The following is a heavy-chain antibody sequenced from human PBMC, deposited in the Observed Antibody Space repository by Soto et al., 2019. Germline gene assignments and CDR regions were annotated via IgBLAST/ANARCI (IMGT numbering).Heavy chain of an antibody. CDR1: GFTFTTYW. J-gene: IGHJ4*02. CDR2: INPGDSDT. V-gene: IGHV5-51*01. D-gene: IGHD3-10*01. CDR3: ARQGSLVQGFDY. Sequence: GESLKISCKGSGFTFTTYWIGWVRQMPGRGLEWMGIINPGDSDTRYSPSFQGQVTLSADKSISTAYLQWSSLEASDTAMYYCARQGSLVQGFDYWGQGTLVTVSS.